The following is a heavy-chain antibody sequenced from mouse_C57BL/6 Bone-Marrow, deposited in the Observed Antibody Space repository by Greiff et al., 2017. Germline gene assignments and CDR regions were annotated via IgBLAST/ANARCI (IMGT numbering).Heavy chain of an antibody. CDR2: IDPSDSET. V-gene: IGHV1-52*01. J-gene: IGHJ3*01. D-gene: IGHD2-1*01. Sequence: VQLQQPGAELVRPGSSVKLSCKASGYTFTSYWMHWVKQRPIQGLEWIGNIDPSDSETHYNQKFKDKATLTVDKSSSTAYMQLSSLTSEDSAVYYCAREGIYYGNYAAWFAYWGQGTLVTVSA. CDR1: GYTFTSYW. CDR3: AREGIYYGNYAAWFAY.